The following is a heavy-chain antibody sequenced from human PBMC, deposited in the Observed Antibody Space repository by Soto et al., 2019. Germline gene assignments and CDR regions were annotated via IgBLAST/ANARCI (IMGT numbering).Heavy chain of an antibody. CDR1: GGSISSYY. J-gene: IGHJ3*01. D-gene: IGHD3-3*01. V-gene: IGHV4-59*08. CDR3: ARRGRYDFWSGDPGAFDV. Sequence: SETLSLTCTVSGGSISSYYWSWIRQPPGKGLEWIGYIYYSGSTNYNPSLKSRVTISVDTSKNQFSLKLSSVTAADTAVYYCARRGRYDFWSGDPGAFDVWGQGTMVSVSS. CDR2: IYYSGST.